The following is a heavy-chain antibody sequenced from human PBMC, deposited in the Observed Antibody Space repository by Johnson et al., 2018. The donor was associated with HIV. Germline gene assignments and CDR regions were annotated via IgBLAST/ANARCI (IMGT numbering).Heavy chain of an antibody. CDR2: ISYDGSNK. J-gene: IGHJ3*02. D-gene: IGHD1-1*01. V-gene: IGHV3-30*04. Sequence: QVQLVESGGGVVQPGRSLRLSCAASGFTFSSYAMHWVRQAPGKGLEWVAVISYDGSNKNYADSVKGRFTISRDNSKNTLYLQMNSLRAEDTAVYYCARDLAGTERGNAFDIWGQGTMVTVSS. CDR1: GFTFSSYA. CDR3: ARDLAGTERGNAFDI.